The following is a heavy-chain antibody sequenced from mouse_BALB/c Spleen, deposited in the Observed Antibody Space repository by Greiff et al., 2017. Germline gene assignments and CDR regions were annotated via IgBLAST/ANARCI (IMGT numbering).Heavy chain of an antibody. V-gene: IGHV3-6*02. J-gene: IGHJ2*01. D-gene: IGHD1-1*01. CDR2: ISYDGSN. CDR3: ARAYTTVDYFDY. CDR1: GYSITSGYY. Sequence: EVKLEESGPGLVKPSQSLSLTCSVTGYSITSGYYWNWIRQFPGNKLEWMGYISYDGSNNYNPSLKNRISITRDTSKNQFFLKLNSVTTEDTATYYCARAYTTVDYFDYWGQGTTLTVSS.